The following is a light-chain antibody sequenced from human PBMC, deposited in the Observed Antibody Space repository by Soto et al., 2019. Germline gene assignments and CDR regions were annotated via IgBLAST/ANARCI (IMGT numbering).Light chain of an antibody. CDR2: GAS. J-gene: IGKJ2*01. V-gene: IGKV3-20*01. CDR1: QSVSSSY. CDR3: QQYDSSPPYT. Sequence: EIELTQSPGTLSLSPGERATLSCRASQSVSSSYLAWYQQKPGQAPRLLIYGASSRATGIPDRLSGSGSGTDFTLTISRLEPEDFAVYYCQQYDSSPPYTFGQGTKLEIK.